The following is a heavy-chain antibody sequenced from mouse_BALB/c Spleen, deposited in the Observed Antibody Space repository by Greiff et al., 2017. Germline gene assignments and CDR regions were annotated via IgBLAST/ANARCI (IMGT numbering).Heavy chain of an antibody. CDR2: ISSGSSTI. CDR3: ARGNYEAMDY. V-gene: IGHV5-17*02. CDR1: GFTFSSFG. Sequence: EVQLVESGGGLVQPGGSRKLSCAASGFTFSSFGMHWVRQAPEKGLEWVAYISSGSSTIYYADTVKGRFTISRDNPKNTLFLQMTSLRSEDTAMYYCARGNYEAMDYWGQGTTLTVSS. J-gene: IGHJ2*01. D-gene: IGHD2-1*01.